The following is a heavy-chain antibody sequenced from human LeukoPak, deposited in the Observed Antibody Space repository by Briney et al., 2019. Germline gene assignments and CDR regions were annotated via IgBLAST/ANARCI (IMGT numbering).Heavy chain of an antibody. V-gene: IGHV4-34*01. J-gene: IGHJ5*02. CDR2: INHSGST. Sequence: SETLSLTCAVYGGSFSGYYWSWIRQPPGKGLEWIGEINHSGSTNYNPSLKSRVTISVDTSKNQFSLKLSSVTAADTAVHYCARRGLYYGSAKNFNWFDPWGQGTLVTVSS. D-gene: IGHD3-10*01. CDR3: ARRGLYYGSAKNFNWFDP. CDR1: GGSFSGYY.